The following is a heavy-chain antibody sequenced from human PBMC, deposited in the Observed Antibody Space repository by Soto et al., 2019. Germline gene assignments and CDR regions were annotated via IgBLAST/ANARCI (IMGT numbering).Heavy chain of an antibody. J-gene: IGHJ4*02. CDR2: IDGAAATK. CDR1: GFTFNNKW. V-gene: IGHV3-74*01. CDR3: AREDEIGVDY. Sequence: GGSLRLSCTASGFTFNNKWMHWVRQAPGKGLVWLSSIDGAAATKNYADPVQSRFTISRDNAKNIVNMHVNALTDADTYVYYCAREDEIGVDYWGQGTLVTVSS.